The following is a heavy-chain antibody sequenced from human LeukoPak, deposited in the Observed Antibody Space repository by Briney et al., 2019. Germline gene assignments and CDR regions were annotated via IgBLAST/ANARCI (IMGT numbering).Heavy chain of an antibody. CDR3: ARVRIAAAVYFDY. V-gene: IGHV4-39*07. Sequence: SETLSLTCTVSGGSISSSSYYWGWIRQPPGKGLEWIGSIYYRGSTYYNPFLKSPVTISVDTSKHQFSLKLSSVTAADTAVYYCARVRIAAAVYFDYWGQGTLVTVSS. CDR1: GGSISSSSYY. D-gene: IGHD6-13*01. CDR2: IYYRGST. J-gene: IGHJ4*02.